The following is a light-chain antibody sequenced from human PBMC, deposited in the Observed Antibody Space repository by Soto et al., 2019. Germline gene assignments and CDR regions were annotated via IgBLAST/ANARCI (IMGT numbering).Light chain of an antibody. CDR3: QQSYSTPRCT. Sequence: DIQMTQSPPSLSASVGDRATITCRASQSISSYLNWYQQKPGKAPKLLIYAASSLQRGVPSRFSGSGSGTDFTLTISSLQPEDFATYYCQQSYSTPRCTFGQGTKGDIK. V-gene: IGKV1-39*01. CDR2: AAS. J-gene: IGKJ1*01. CDR1: QSISSY.